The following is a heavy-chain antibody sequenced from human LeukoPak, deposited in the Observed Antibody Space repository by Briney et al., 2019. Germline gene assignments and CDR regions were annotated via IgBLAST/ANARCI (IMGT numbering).Heavy chain of an antibody. J-gene: IGHJ5*02. D-gene: IGHD3-9*01. CDR1: GYSFTSYW. CDR2: IYPCDSDT. V-gene: IGHV5-51*01. CDR3: ARQSSSYDILTGYSTNNWFDP. Sequence: GESLKISCKGSGYSFTSYWIGWVRQMPGKGLEWMGIIYPCDSDTRYSPSFQGQVTISADKSISTAYLQWSSLKASDTAMYYCARQSSSYDILTGYSTNNWFDPWGQGTLVTVSS.